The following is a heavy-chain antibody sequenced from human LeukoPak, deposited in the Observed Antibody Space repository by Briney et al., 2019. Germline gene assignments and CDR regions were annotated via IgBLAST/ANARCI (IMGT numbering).Heavy chain of an antibody. V-gene: IGHV3-7*01. CDR3: ARVSRGGSCYLRY. D-gene: IGHD2-15*01. CDR2: IKQDGSEK. CDR1: GFTFSSYW. J-gene: IGHJ4*02. Sequence: GGSLRLSCGASGFTFSSYWMSWVRQAPGKGLEWVANIKQDGSEKYYVDSVKGRFTISRDNAKNSLYLQMNSLRAEDTAVYYCARVSRGGSCYLRYWGQGTLVTVSS.